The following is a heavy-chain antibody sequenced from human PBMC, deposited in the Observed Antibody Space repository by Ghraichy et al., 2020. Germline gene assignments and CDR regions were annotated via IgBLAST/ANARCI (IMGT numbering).Heavy chain of an antibody. Sequence: TCAASGFSVSDKYMSWVRQAPGKGLEWVSIIYSGGTTYYADSVKGRFTISRDNSKNTLYLQMNSLSAEDTAVYYCASDYYGSGSYSHDAFDIWGQGTKVTVSS. J-gene: IGHJ3*02. CDR3: ASDYYGSGSYSHDAFDI. CDR2: IYSGGTT. D-gene: IGHD3-10*01. CDR1: GFSVSDKY. V-gene: IGHV3-53*01.